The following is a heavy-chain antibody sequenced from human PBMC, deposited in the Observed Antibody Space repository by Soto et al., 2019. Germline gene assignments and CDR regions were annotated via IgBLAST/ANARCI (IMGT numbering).Heavy chain of an antibody. V-gene: IGHV4-59*08. Sequence: QVQLQESGPGLVKPSETLSLSCTVSGGSISSYYWSWFRQSPGKRMEWIGYVHHSWGSSYNPSLQSRVAISLDTSNSQFSMTVTSVTATDTAVYYCARQGFGPLHGLVDVWGQGTMVTVSS. CDR2: VHHSWGS. J-gene: IGHJ6*02. D-gene: IGHD3-10*01. CDR3: ARQGFGPLHGLVDV. CDR1: GGSISSYY.